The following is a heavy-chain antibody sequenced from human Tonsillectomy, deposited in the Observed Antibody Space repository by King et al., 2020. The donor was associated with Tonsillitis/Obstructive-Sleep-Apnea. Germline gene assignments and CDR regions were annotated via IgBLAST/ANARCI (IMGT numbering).Heavy chain of an antibody. CDR3: ARCQYSGYDPPGRRSKGMDV. D-gene: IGHD5-12*01. CDR2: IIPILGIA. J-gene: IGHJ6*02. Sequence: QLVQSGAEVKKPGSSVKVSCKASGGTFSSYAISWVRQAPGQGLEWMGGIIPILGIANYAQKFQGRVTITADKSTSTAYMELSSLRSEDTAVYYCARCQYSGYDPPGRRSKGMDVWGQGTTVTVSS. CDR1: GGTFSSYA. V-gene: IGHV1-69*10.